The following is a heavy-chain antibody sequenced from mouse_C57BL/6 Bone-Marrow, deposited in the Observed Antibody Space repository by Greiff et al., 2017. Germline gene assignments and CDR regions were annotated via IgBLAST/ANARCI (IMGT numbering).Heavy chain of an antibody. CDR3: AHGNYLYWYFSV. CDR1: GYTFTSYW. V-gene: IGHV1-72*01. Sequence: VQLQQPGAELVKPGASVKLSCKASGYTFTSYWMHWVKQRPGRGLEWIGRIDPTSGGTKYNEKFKSKATLTVDKPSSTAYMQRSSLTSEDSAVYYCAHGNYLYWYFSVWGTGTTVTVSS. J-gene: IGHJ1*03. D-gene: IGHD2-1*01. CDR2: IDPTSGGT.